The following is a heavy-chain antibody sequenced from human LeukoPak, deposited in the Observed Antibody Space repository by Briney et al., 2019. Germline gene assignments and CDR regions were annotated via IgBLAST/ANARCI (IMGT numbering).Heavy chain of an antibody. V-gene: IGHV3-48*01. J-gene: IGHJ4*02. CDR3: ARELRYFDWLSDY. CDR2: ISSSSSTI. CDR1: GFTFSSYN. Sequence: GGSLRLSCAASGFTFSSYNMNWVRQAPGKGLEWVSYISSSSSTIYYADSVKGRFTISRDNAKNSLYLQMNSLRAEDTAVYYCARELRYFDWLSDYWGQGTLVTVSS. D-gene: IGHD3-9*01.